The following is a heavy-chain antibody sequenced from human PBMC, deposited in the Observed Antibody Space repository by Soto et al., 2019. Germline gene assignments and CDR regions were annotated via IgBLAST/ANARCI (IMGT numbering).Heavy chain of an antibody. J-gene: IGHJ4*02. D-gene: IGHD1-26*01. Sequence: EVQLVESGGGLVRPGESLRLSCAASGFTFTSAWINWVRQAPGKGLDWAGRIKSKTDGGTVDYGAPVKGRFTISRDDSKNTAYLQMNSLRNEDTAVYYCTTAERGGSYYSDYWGQGTLVTVSS. CDR1: GFTFTSAW. V-gene: IGHV3-15*07. CDR2: IKSKTDGGTV. CDR3: TTAERGGSYYSDY.